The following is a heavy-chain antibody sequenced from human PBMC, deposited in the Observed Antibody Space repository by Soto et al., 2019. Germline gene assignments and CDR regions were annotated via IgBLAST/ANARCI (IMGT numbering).Heavy chain of an antibody. Sequence: PGGSLRLSCAASGFTLSDYWMHWVRQVPGKGLLWVSRISVDGRGTTYADSVKGRFTISRDNAKNTLYLQMDSLRAEDTAVYYCVRAPEQRQIDYWGHGSLVTVAS. CDR3: VRAPEQRQIDY. J-gene: IGHJ4*01. CDR2: ISVDGRGT. D-gene: IGHD6-19*01. V-gene: IGHV3-74*03. CDR1: GFTLSDYW.